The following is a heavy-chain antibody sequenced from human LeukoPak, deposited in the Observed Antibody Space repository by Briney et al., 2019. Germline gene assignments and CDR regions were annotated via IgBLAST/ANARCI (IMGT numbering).Heavy chain of an antibody. CDR1: GYSFTRYY. D-gene: IGHD1-1*01. J-gene: IGHJ4*02. CDR3: ARELPGSCYFDY. Sequence: ASVKVSFKASGYSFTRYYIHWVRQAPGQGRDYMGMIEPNTGTTWYSQKFQRTVTMTRDTSTSTVSMELSSLRSDDTAIYYCARELPGSCYFDYWGQGTLVSVSS. CDR2: IEPNTGTT. V-gene: IGHV1-46*01.